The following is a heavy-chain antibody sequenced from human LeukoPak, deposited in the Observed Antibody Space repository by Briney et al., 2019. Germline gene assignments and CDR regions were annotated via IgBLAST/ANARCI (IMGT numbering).Heavy chain of an antibody. V-gene: IGHV3-23*01. CDR2: ISGSGGST. CDR1: GFTLSSYS. D-gene: IGHD3-9*01. Sequence: PGGSLRLSCAASGFTLSSYSMNWVRQAPGKGLEWVSTISGSGGSTYYADSVKGRFTISRDNSKNTLYLQMSSLRAEDTAIYYCAKAHYDILTGRYYGEYFQHWGQGTLVTVSS. J-gene: IGHJ1*01. CDR3: AKAHYDILTGRYYGEYFQH.